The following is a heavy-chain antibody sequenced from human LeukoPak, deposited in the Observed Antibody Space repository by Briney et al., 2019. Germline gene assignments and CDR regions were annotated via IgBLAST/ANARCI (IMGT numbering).Heavy chain of an antibody. J-gene: IGHJ4*02. CDR2: ISYDGSDK. CDR1: GFTFSDYY. Sequence: GGSLRLSCAASGFTFSDYYMSWIRQAPGKGLEWVAVISYDGSDKFYADSVKGRFTISRDNSKNTLSLQMNSLRAEDTAVYYCAKSPENVVPATFDFWGQGTLVTVSS. CDR3: AKSPENVVPATFDF. V-gene: IGHV3-30*18. D-gene: IGHD2-15*01.